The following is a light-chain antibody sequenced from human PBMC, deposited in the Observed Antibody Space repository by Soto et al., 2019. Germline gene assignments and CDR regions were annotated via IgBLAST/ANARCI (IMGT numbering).Light chain of an antibody. J-gene: IGKJ4*01. CDR2: AAS. V-gene: IGKV1-39*01. CDR3: QQSYSILS. Sequence: DRVTITCRASQSISSYLNWYQQKPGKAPKLLIYAASSLQSGVPSRFSGSGSGTDFTLTISSLQPEDFATYYCQQSYSILSFGGGTKVDIK. CDR1: QSISSY.